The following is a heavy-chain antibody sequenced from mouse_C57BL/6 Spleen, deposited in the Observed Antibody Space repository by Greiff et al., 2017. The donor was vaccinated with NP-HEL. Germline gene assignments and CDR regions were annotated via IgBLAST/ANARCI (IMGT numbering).Heavy chain of an antibody. J-gene: IGHJ3*01. Sequence: QVQLQQPGTELVKPGASVKLSCKASGYTFTSYWMHWVKQRPGQGLEWIGNINPSNGGTNYNEKFKSKATLTADKSSSTAYMQLSSLTYEDSAVYYCAREGPSGYWFAYWGQGTLVTVSA. V-gene: IGHV1-53*01. CDR3: AREGPSGYWFAY. CDR2: INPSNGGT. CDR1: GYTFTSYW. D-gene: IGHD3-2*02.